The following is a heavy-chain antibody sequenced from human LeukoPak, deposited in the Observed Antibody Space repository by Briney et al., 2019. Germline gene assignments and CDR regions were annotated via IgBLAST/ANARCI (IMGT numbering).Heavy chain of an antibody. CDR2: IKHDGSEK. CDR1: GFTFSSYW. D-gene: IGHD3-22*01. CDR3: AREVWSLNSVTMIVVPQRYYYGMDV. Sequence: GGSLRLSCAASGFTFSSYWMSWVRQAPGKGLEWVADIKHDGSEKDYVDSVKGRFTISRDNAKNSLYLQMNSLRAEDTAVYYCAREVWSLNSVTMIVVPQRYYYGMDVWGQGTTVTVSS. J-gene: IGHJ6*02. V-gene: IGHV3-7*03.